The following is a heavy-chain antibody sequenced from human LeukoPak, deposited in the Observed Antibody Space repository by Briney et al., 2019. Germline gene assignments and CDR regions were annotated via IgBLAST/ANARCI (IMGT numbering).Heavy chain of an antibody. V-gene: IGHV3-48*03. J-gene: IGHJ4*02. CDR2: ISSSGSTI. CDR3: ARERDVLRYFDWLFRPAEDFDY. Sequence: PGGSLRLSCAASGFTFSSYEMNWVRQAPGKGLEWVSYISSSGSTIYYADSVKGRFTISRDNAKNSLYLQMNSLRAEDTAVYYCARERDVLRYFDWLFRPAEDFDYWGQGTLVTVSS. CDR1: GFTFSSYE. D-gene: IGHD3-9*01.